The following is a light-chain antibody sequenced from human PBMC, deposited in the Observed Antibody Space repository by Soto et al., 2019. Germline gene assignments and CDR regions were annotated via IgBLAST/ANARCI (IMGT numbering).Light chain of an antibody. Sequence: QSALTQPRSVSGSPGQSVTISCTGTSSDVGVYNYVSWYQHHPGKAPKLMIYEVSNRPSGVSNRFSGSKSGNTASLTISGLQAEDEADYYCSSYASSSTLVFGTGTKVTVL. V-gene: IGLV2-14*01. CDR3: SSYASSSTLV. J-gene: IGLJ1*01. CDR1: SSDVGVYNY. CDR2: EVS.